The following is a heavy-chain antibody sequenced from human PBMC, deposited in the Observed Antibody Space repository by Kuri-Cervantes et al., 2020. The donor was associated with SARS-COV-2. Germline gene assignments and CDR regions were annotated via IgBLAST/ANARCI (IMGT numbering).Heavy chain of an antibody. V-gene: IGHV3-23*01. CDR2: ISTSGGDT. J-gene: IGHJ4*02. Sequence: RGSLRLSCAASRFTFNKYDLIWVRQAPGKGLEWVSSISTSGGDTNYADSLKGRFTISRDNSKNTLYLQMNSLRVEDTAVYYCASVSTMGVSLDWGQGTLVTVSS. CDR3: ASVSTMGVSLD. CDR1: RFTFNKYD. D-gene: IGHD5-24*01.